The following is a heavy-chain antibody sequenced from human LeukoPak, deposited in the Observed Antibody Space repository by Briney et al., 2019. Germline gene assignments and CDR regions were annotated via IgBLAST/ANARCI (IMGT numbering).Heavy chain of an antibody. CDR3: AKAGPPYYDFWSGDLEYYFDY. V-gene: IGHV3-30*18. Sequence: GGSLRLSCAASGFTFNSYGMHWVRQAPGKGLEWVAVISYDGSNKYFADSVKGRFTISRDTSKNTLYLQMNSLRAGDTAVYYCAKAGPPYYDFWSGDLEYYFDYWGQGTLVTVSS. D-gene: IGHD3-3*01. CDR1: GFTFNSYG. CDR2: ISYDGSNK. J-gene: IGHJ4*02.